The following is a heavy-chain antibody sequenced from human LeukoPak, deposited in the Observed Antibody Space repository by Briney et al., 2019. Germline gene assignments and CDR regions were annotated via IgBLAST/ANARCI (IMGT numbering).Heavy chain of an antibody. J-gene: IGHJ6*02. D-gene: IGHD3-10*01. CDR3: TGATYYYGSGSYKGDV. CDR2: IYYSGNT. CDR1: GGSISSYY. Sequence: SETLSRTCTVSGGSISSYYWSWIRQPPGKGLEWIGYIYYSGNTNYNPSLKSRVTISVDTSKNQFSLKLSSVTAADTAVYYCTGATYYYGSGSYKGDVWGQGTTVTVSS. V-gene: IGHV4-59*01.